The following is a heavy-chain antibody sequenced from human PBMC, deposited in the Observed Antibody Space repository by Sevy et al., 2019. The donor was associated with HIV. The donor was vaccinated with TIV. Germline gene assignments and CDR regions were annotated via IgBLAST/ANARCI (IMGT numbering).Heavy chain of an antibody. Sequence: ASVKVSCKASGYTLTSYRISWVRQAPGQGLEWMGWISTYNGDTNYVQKLQGRVTMITDTSTSTAYMELRSLRSDDTAVYYCARAYCSGGSCYSLAYWGQGTLVTVSS. CDR3: ARAYCSGGSCYSLAY. CDR1: GYTLTSYR. V-gene: IGHV1-18*01. D-gene: IGHD2-15*01. J-gene: IGHJ4*02. CDR2: ISTYNGDT.